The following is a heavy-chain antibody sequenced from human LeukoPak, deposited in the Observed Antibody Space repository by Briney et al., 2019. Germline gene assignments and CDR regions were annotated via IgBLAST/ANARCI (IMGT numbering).Heavy chain of an antibody. V-gene: IGHV4-39*01. CDR1: GGSISSSSYY. Sequence: PSETLSLTCTVSGGSISSSSYYWDWIRQPPGKGLEWIGCIYYSGSTYYNPSLKSRVTISVDTSKIQFSLKLSSVPAADTAVNYCARRWRSNREFDYWGQGTLVTVSS. J-gene: IGHJ4*02. D-gene: IGHD1-26*01. CDR2: IYYSGST. CDR3: ARRWRSNREFDY.